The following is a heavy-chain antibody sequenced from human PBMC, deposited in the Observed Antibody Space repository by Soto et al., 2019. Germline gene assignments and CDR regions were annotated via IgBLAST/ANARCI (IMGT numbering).Heavy chain of an antibody. D-gene: IGHD3-22*01. Sequence: QMQLQESGPGLVKPSETLSLSCTVSGGSISSSSYYWGWIRQPPGKGLEWIGYIYYSGSTYVNPSLKSRVTISRDAAKRQCSLRLSSVTAADTAVYYCASPGNNFQSGGYFYFDFWGQGTLVTVSS. CDR2: IYYSGST. J-gene: IGHJ4*02. CDR1: GGSISSSSYY. CDR3: ASPGNNFQSGGYFYFDF. V-gene: IGHV4-39*01.